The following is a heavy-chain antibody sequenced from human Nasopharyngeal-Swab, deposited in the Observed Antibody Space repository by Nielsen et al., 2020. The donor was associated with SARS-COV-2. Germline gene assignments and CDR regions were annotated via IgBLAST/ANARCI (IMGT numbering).Heavy chain of an antibody. CDR1: GFTFSSYA. CDR3: VKQTPYTD. CDR2: ISSDGGST. Sequence: GESLKISCSASGFTFSSYAMHWVRQAPGKGPKYVSAISSDGGSTYYADSVKGRFTISRDNAKNTLYLQMSSLGPEDTAVYYCVKQTPYTDWGQGTLVTVSS. J-gene: IGHJ4*02. V-gene: IGHV3-64D*06.